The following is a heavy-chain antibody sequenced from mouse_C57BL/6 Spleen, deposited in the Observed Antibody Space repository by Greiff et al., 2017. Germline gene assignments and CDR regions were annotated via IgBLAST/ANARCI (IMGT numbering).Heavy chain of an antibody. J-gene: IGHJ3*01. V-gene: IGHV1-64*01. CDR3: ARRDYDSWFAC. CDR1: GYTFTSYW. D-gene: IGHD2-4*01. Sequence: VQLQQPGAELVKPGASVKLSCKASGYTFTSYWMHWVKQRPGQGLEWIGMIHPNSGSTNYNEKFKSKATLTVDKSSSTAYMQLSSLTSEDSAVYYCARRDYDSWFACWGQGTLVTVSA. CDR2: IHPNSGST.